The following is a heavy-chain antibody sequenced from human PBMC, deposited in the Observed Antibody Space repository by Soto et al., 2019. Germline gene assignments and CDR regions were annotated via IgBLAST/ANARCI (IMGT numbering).Heavy chain of an antibody. CDR1: GFAFSEAW. J-gene: IGHJ6*02. CDR2: IKTNSEGGTT. CDR3: TTGSVEGV. V-gene: IGHV3-15*07. D-gene: IGHD2-15*01. Sequence: EVQLVESGGGLVQPGGSLRLSCAASGFAFSEAWMNWVRQAPGKGLEWVGRIKTNSEGGTTDYAAPVQGRFTLSRDDSRNTLSLQMNSLKTDDTAVYYCTTGSVEGVWGQGATVTVSS.